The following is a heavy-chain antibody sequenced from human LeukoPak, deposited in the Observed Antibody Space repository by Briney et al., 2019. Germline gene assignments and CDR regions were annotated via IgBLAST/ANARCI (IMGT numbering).Heavy chain of an antibody. Sequence: PGGSLRLSCAASGFTFSSYWMHWVRQTPGKGLVWVSRINSDGSSTSYADSVKGRFTISRDNAKNTLYLQMNSLRAEDTAVYYCARVRYSSRGLHEYWGQGTLVTVSS. CDR1: GFTFSSYW. D-gene: IGHD6-13*01. CDR3: ARVRYSSRGLHEY. V-gene: IGHV3-74*01. CDR2: INSDGSST. J-gene: IGHJ4*02.